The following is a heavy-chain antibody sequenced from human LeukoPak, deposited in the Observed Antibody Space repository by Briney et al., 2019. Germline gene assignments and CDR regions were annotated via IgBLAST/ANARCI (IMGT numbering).Heavy chain of an antibody. Sequence: GGSLRLSCVGSGFTFSIAWMSWVRQAPGKGLEWVSFIRSSSTYISYSDSVKGRFTISRDNANNSLYLQMNSLRAEDTAVYYCARDSGGFDPWGQGTLVTVSS. J-gene: IGHJ5*02. D-gene: IGHD3-10*01. CDR1: GFTFSIAW. CDR2: IRSSSTYI. CDR3: ARDSGGFDP. V-gene: IGHV3-21*01.